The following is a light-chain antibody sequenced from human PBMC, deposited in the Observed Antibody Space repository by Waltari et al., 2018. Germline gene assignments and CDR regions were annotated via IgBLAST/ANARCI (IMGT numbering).Light chain of an antibody. V-gene: IGLV2-14*01. CDR3: GSYTTTTTVV. CDR2: EVT. CDR1: SSDVGGYNF. J-gene: IGLJ1*01. Sequence: QSALTQPASVSGSPGQSITISCTGTSSDVGGYNFVSWYQQHPGKAPKLMIYEVTNRPSGISNRISGSKSGNTASLTNSGLQAEDEADYYCGSYTTTTTVVFGTGTKVTVL.